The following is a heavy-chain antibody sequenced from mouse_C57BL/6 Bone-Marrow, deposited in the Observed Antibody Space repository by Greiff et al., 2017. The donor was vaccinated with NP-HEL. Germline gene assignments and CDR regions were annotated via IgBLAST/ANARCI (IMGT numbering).Heavy chain of an antibody. CDR3: THPFAY. J-gene: IGHJ3*01. V-gene: IGHV14-1*01. CDR1: GFNIKDYY. Sequence: EVKLQESGAELVRPGASVKLSCTASGFNIKDYYMHWVKQRPEQGLEWIGRIDPEDGDTEYAPKFQGKATMTADPSSNTAYLQLSSLTSEDTAVYYCTHPFAYWGQGTLVTVSA. CDR2: IDPEDGDT.